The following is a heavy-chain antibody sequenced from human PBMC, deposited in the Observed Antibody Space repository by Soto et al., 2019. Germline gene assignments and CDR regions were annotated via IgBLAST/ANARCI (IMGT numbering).Heavy chain of an antibody. J-gene: IGHJ4*02. CDR1: GGYISSGYF. Sequence: ASETLSLTCTVSGGYISSGYFWSWIRQRPGKGLEWIGNIYYSGGTYSNPSLESRVVMSVDTSKNEFTLKVNSVTAADTAMYYCDRFAKAETTHRESWYALDIWGQGILVTVSS. D-gene: IGHD4-17*01. V-gene: IGHV4-31*03. CDR2: IYYSGGT. CDR3: DRFAKAETTHRESWYALDI.